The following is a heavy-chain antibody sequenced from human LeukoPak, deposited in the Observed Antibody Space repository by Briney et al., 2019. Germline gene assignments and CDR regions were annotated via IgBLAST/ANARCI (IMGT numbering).Heavy chain of an antibody. CDR1: GFTFSTYS. CDR2: IKQDGSQE. J-gene: IGHJ4*02. Sequence: GGSLRLSCAASGFTFSTYSMNWVRQAPGKGLEWVAHIKQDGSQEYYVDSVKGRFTISRDSAKNSLYLQMNSLRAEDTAVYYCARGVPYDSWSGPHYSDYWGQGTLVTVSS. D-gene: IGHD3-3*01. CDR3: ARGVPYDSWSGPHYSDY. V-gene: IGHV3-7*01.